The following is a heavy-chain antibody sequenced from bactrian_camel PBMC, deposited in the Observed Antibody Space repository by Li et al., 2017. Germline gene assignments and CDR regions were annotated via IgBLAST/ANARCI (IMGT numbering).Heavy chain of an antibody. J-gene: IGHJ4*01. CDR1: GFTCDTSA. V-gene: IGHV3S31*01. Sequence: DAQLVESGGGLVQPGGSLRLSCAASGFTCDTSAMSWVRQARGKGLEWVSSINHIGLATHYTDSVKGRFTISHDGAENTLYLQMNSLTPGDTAMYYCAAVASASMPYECLSGSYHYWGQGTQVTVS. CDR3: AAVASASMPYECLSGSYHY. D-gene: IGHD3*01. CDR2: INHIGLAT.